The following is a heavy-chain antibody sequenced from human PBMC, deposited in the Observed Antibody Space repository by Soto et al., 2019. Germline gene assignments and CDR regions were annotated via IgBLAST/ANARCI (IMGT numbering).Heavy chain of an antibody. CDR2: IKQDGSEK. CDR1: GFTFSSYW. CDR3: ARDQGDTAMVTVY. V-gene: IGHV3-7*01. D-gene: IGHD5-18*01. Sequence: EVQLVESGGGLVQPGGSLRLSCAASGFTFSSYWMSWVRQAPGKGLEWVANIKQDGSEKYYVDSVKGRFTISRDNAKNPLYLKMNSLRAEDTDVYYCARDQGDTAMVTVYWGQGSMVTVSS. J-gene: IGHJ4*02.